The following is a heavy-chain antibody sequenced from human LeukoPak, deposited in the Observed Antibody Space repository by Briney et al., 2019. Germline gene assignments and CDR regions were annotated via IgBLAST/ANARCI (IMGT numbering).Heavy chain of an antibody. CDR3: AKDRGTVAADY. V-gene: IGHV3-30*02. CDR2: IRYDGRNK. D-gene: IGHD2-15*01. CDR1: GFTFNSYG. J-gene: IGHJ4*02. Sequence: PGGSLRLSCAASGFTFNSYGMHWVRQAPGKGLEGVAFIRYDGRNKYYADSVKSRFTISRDNSKNILNLQMNSLRTEDTAMYYCAKDRGTVAADYWSQGTLVTVSS.